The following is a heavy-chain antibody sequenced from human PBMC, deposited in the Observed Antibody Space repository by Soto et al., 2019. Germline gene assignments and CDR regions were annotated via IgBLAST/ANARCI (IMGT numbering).Heavy chain of an antibody. CDR1: GYTFTSYG. J-gene: IGHJ4*02. CDR3: AREYCDSTRCFLPDY. Sequence: QVQLVQSGAEVKKPGASVKVSCKASGYTFTSYGLIWVRQAPGQGLEWMGWINPYNGNTKDTQKLQGRVTMTTDTSTSTAYMELRSLRSDDTAVYYCAREYCDSTRCFLPDYWGQGALVTVSS. CDR2: INPYNGNT. V-gene: IGHV1-18*01. D-gene: IGHD2-2*01.